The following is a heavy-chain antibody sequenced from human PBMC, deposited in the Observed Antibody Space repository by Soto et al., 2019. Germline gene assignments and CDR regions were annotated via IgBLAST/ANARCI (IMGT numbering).Heavy chain of an antibody. J-gene: IGHJ6*03. CDR2: MNPNSGNT. CDR1: GYTFTSYD. Sequence: ASVKVSCKASGYTFTSYDINWVRQATGQGLEWMGWMNPNSGNTGYAQKFQGRVTMTRNTSISTAYMELSSLRSEDTAVYYCASFDRAYDFWSGCEDCYMDVWGKGTTVTVSS. V-gene: IGHV1-8*01. D-gene: IGHD3-3*01. CDR3: ASFDRAYDFWSGCEDCYMDV.